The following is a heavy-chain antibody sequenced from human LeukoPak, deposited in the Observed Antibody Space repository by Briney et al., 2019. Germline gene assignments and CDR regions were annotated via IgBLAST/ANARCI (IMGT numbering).Heavy chain of an antibody. D-gene: IGHD4-17*01. CDR3: ARHNTYGDFLDY. Sequence: PSETLSLTCAVSGGSISSGDYSWSWIRQPPGKGLEWIGYIYYTGTTNYNPSLKSRVTILVDTSKNQFSLKLSSVTAADTAIYYCARHNTYGDFLDYWGQGTLVTVSS. V-gene: IGHV4-61*08. CDR2: IYYTGTT. CDR1: GGSISSGDYS. J-gene: IGHJ4*02.